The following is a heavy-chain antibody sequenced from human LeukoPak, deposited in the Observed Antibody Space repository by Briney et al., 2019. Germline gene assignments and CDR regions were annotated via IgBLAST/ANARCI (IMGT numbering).Heavy chain of an antibody. D-gene: IGHD3-10*01. CDR2: INSDGSST. CDR1: GFTFSSYW. V-gene: IGHV3-74*01. J-gene: IGHJ5*02. Sequence: PGGTLRLSCAASGFTFSSYWMHWVRQAPGKGLVWVSRINSDGSSTSYADSVKGRFTISRDNAKNTLYLQMNSLRAEDTAVYYCARYYYGSGSYYNYNWFDPWGQGTLVTVSS. CDR3: ARYYYGSGSYYNYNWFDP.